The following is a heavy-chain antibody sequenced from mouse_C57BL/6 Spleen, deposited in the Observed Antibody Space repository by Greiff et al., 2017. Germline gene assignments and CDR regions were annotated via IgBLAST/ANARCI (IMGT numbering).Heavy chain of an antibody. Sequence: EVKLMESGGGLVQPGGSLSLSCAASGFTFTDYYMSWVRQPPGKALEWLGFIRNKANGYTTEYSASVKGRFTISRDNSQSILYLQMNALRAEDSATYYCARSGGYFDVWGTGTTVTVSS. J-gene: IGHJ1*03. CDR1: GFTFTDYY. CDR2: IRNKANGYTT. V-gene: IGHV7-3*01. CDR3: ARSGGYFDV.